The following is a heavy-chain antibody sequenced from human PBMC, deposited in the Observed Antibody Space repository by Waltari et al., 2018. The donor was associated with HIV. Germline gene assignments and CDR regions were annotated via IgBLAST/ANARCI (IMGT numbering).Heavy chain of an antibody. D-gene: IGHD4-17*01. CDR2: INAGNGNT. CDR1: GYTFTSYA. V-gene: IGHV1-3*01. Sequence: QVQLVQSGAEVKKPGASVKVSCKASGYTFTSYAMHWVRQAPGQRLEWMGWINAGNGNTKYSQKFQGRVTITRDTSASTAYMELSSLRSEDTAVYYCAESDGYGDYGTVWGQGTTVTVSS. CDR3: AESDGYGDYGTV. J-gene: IGHJ6*02.